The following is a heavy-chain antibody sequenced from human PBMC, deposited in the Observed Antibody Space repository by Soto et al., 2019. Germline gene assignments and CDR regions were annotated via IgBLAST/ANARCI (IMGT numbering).Heavy chain of an antibody. V-gene: IGHV3-23*01. CDR2: ISGSAGSR. D-gene: IGHD2-15*01. Sequence: EVPLLESGGGLVQPGGSLRLSCAASGFIFRNYAMSWVRQAPGKGLEWVSAISGSAGSRYYADSVKGRFTTSRDNSKNRLYLLMISLIAEDAAVDYCAGGGCTRGQPDYWGQGTLVTVSS. J-gene: IGHJ4*02. CDR1: GFIFRNYA. CDR3: AGGGCTRGQPDY.